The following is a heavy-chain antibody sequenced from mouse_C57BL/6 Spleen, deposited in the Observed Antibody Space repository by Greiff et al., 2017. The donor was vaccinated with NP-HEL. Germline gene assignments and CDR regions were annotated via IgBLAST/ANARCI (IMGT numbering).Heavy chain of an antibody. Sequence: QVQLQQSGAELVKPGASVKLSCKASGYTFTSYWMHCVKQRPGQGLEWIGMIHPNSGSTNYNEKFKSKATLTVDKSSSTAYMQLSSLTSEDSAVYYCARSTVVAPRYFDVWGTGTTVTVSS. D-gene: IGHD1-1*01. V-gene: IGHV1-64*01. J-gene: IGHJ1*03. CDR2: IHPNSGST. CDR1: GYTFTSYW. CDR3: ARSTVVAPRYFDV.